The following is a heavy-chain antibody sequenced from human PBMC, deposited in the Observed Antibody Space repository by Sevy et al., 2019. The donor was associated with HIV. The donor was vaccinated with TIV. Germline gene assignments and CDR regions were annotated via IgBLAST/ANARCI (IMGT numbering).Heavy chain of an antibody. V-gene: IGHV1-2*04. D-gene: IGHD6-6*01. J-gene: IGHJ6*02. CDR3: ARDRAARPYYYYGMDV. CDR2: INPNSGGT. Sequence: ASVKVSCKASGYTFTGYYMHWVRQAPGQGLEWMGWINPNSGGTNYAQKFQGWVTMTRDTSISTAYMELSRLRSDDTAVYYCARDRAARPYYYYGMDVWGQGTTVTVSS. CDR1: GYTFTGYY.